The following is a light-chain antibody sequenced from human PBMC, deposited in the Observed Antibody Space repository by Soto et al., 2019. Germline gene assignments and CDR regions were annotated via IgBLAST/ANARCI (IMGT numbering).Light chain of an antibody. V-gene: IGKV1-33*01. Sequence: DIKMSQSPSSLSASVGDRVTITCQASQNINNYLNWYQQKPGRAPKLLIYDASNLETGVPSRFSGSGSGTDFTFTISSLQPEDIATYYCQQDYNYPITFGQATRL. J-gene: IGKJ5*01. CDR3: QQDYNYPIT. CDR2: DAS. CDR1: QNINNY.